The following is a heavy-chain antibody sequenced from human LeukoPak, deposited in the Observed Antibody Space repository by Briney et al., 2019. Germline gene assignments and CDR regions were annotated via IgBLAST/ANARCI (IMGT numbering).Heavy chain of an antibody. CDR1: GYTFTSYG. D-gene: IGHD2-21*02. J-gene: IGHJ4*02. V-gene: IGHV1-69*05. CDR2: IIPIFGTA. CDR3: ARTYCAEDCSIRYFDY. Sequence: GASVKVSCKASGYTFTSYGISWVRQAPGQGLEWMGGIIPIFGTANYAQKFQGRVTLTRDKSTSTVYMELSSLTSDDTAVYYCARTYCAEDCSIRYFDYWGQGTLVTVSS.